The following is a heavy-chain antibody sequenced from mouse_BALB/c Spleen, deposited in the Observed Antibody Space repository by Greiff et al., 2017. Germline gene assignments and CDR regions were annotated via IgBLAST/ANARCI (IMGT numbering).Heavy chain of an antibody. Sequence: VTLKESGAELVKPGASVKLSCTASGFNIKDTYMHWVKQRPEQGLEWIGRIDPANGNTKYDPKFQGKATITADTSSNTAYLQLSSLTSEDTAVYYCALGSFDYWGQGTTLTVSS. CDR1: GFNIKDTY. V-gene: IGHV14-3*02. J-gene: IGHJ2*01. CDR3: ALGSFDY. D-gene: IGHD1-1*01. CDR2: IDPANGNT.